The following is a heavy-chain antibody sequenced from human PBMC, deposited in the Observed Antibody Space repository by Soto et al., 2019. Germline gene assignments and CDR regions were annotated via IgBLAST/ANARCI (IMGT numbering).Heavy chain of an antibody. CDR1: GFTFSSYA. V-gene: IGHV3-30-3*01. Sequence: PGGSLRLSCAASGFTFSSYAMHWVRQAPGKGLEWVAVISYDGSNKYYADSVKGRFTISRDNSKNTLYLQMNSLRAEDTAVYYCAKGVDRTSGWYDLCYFDYWGQGTLVTVSS. CDR3: AKGVDRTSGWYDLCYFDY. CDR2: ISYDGSNK. J-gene: IGHJ4*02. D-gene: IGHD6-19*01.